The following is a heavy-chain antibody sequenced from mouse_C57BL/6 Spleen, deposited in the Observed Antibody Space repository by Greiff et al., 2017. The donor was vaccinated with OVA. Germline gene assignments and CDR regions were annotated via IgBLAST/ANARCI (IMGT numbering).Heavy chain of an antibody. CDR2: ISNGGGST. Sequence: EVKLMESGGGLVQPGGSLKLSCAASGFTFSDYYMYWVRQTPEKRLEWVAYISNGGGSTYYPDTVKGRFTISRDNAKNTLYLQMSRLKSEDTAMYYCARHKDYYGSSYDAYWGQGTLVTVSA. V-gene: IGHV5-12*01. CDR1: GFTFSDYY. CDR3: ARHKDYYGSSYDAY. D-gene: IGHD1-1*01. J-gene: IGHJ3*01.